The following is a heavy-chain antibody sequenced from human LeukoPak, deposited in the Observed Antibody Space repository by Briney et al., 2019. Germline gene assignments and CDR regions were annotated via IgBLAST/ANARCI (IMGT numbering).Heavy chain of an antibody. CDR3: ARDGRGDYYYYYMDV. J-gene: IGHJ6*03. CDR1: GYTFTGYY. CDR2: INPNSGGT. D-gene: IGHD6-25*01. V-gene: IGHV1-2*02. Sequence: ASVKVSCKASGYTFTGYYMHWVRQAPGQGLEWMGWINPNSGGTNYAQKFQGRVTMTRDTSISTAYMELSRLRSDDTAVYYCARDGRGDYYYYYMDVWGKGTTVTVSS.